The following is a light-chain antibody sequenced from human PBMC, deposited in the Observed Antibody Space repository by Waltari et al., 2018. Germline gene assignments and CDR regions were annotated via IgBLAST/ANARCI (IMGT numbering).Light chain of an antibody. J-gene: IGKJ1*01. CDR1: RSLRRE. V-gene: IGKV3D-20*01. CDR2: EAS. Sequence: SWRATRSLRRECAADQQTTGQAPRLVISEASSRATGIPDRFSGSASGTDFTLTISRLEPEDFAVDYCQKYGTLPATFGQGTKVEIK. CDR3: QKYGTLPAT.